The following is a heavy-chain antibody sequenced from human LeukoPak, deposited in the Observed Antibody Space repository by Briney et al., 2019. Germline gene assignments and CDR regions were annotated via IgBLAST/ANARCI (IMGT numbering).Heavy chain of an antibody. CDR1: GFTVSSNY. V-gene: IGHV3-66*01. CDR3: ARAPREKSSGLNFDY. D-gene: IGHD6-19*01. Sequence: GGSLRLSCAASGFTVSSNYMSWVRQAPGKGLEWVSVIYSGGSTYYADSVKSRFTISRDNSKNTLYLQMNSLRAEDTAVYYCARAPREKSSGLNFDYWGQGTLVTVSS. J-gene: IGHJ4*02. CDR2: IYSGGST.